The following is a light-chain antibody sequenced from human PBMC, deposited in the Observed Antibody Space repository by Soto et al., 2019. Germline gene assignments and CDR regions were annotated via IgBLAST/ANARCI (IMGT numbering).Light chain of an antibody. CDR1: QGISNN. Sequence: EIVMTQSPVTLSVSPGERATLSCRASQGISNNLAWYQQQFGQAPRLLIYGASTRATGIPARFSGSGSETEFTLTISTLQSEDFAIYHCQQYHNWPLTFGGGTKVEIK. CDR3: QQYHNWPLT. V-gene: IGKV3-15*01. CDR2: GAS. J-gene: IGKJ4*01.